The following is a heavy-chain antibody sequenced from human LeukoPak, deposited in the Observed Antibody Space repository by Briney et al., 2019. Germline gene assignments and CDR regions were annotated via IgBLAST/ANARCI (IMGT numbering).Heavy chain of an antibody. J-gene: IGHJ4*02. CDR1: GGTFSSYA. D-gene: IGHD2-2*02. CDR2: IIPIFGTA. V-gene: IGHV1-69*13. CDR3: ARYCSSTSCYTGEDY. Sequence: SVKVSCKASGGTFSSYAISWVRQAPGQGLKWMGGIIPIFGTANYAQKFQGRVTITADESTSTAYMELSSLRSEDTAVYYCARYCSSTSCYTGEDYWGQGTLVTVSS.